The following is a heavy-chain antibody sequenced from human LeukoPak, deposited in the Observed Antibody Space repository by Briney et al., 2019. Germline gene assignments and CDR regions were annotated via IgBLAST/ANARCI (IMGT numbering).Heavy chain of an antibody. D-gene: IGHD6-13*01. CDR3: ARDVTAGSYFDY. CDR2: IYYSGTT. J-gene: IGHJ4*02. V-gene: IGHV4-31*03. CDR1: VASVSRGGYD. Sequence: PSETLSLTCPVSVASVSRGGYDWSWIRQHQGKGLEWIGYIYYSGTTYYNPSLKSRVTMSVDTSKNQFSLKLISVTAADTAVYYCARDVTAGSYFDYWGQGTLVTVSS.